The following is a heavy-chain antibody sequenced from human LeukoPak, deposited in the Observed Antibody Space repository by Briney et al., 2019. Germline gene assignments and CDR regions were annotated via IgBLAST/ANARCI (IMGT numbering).Heavy chain of an antibody. Sequence: GGSLRLSCAASGFTFSSYAMSWVRQAPGKGLEWVSAISGSGGSTYYADSVKGRFTISRDNSKNTLYLQMNSLRAEDTAVYYCAKDWGGSGSYFNYYYMDVWGKGTTVTVSS. V-gene: IGHV3-23*01. CDR3: AKDWGGSGSYFNYYYMDV. CDR1: GFTFSSYA. CDR2: ISGSGGST. D-gene: IGHD3-10*01. J-gene: IGHJ6*03.